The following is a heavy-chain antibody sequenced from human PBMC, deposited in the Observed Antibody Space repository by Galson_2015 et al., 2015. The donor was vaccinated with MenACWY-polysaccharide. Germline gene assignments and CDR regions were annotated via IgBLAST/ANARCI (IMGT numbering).Heavy chain of an antibody. V-gene: IGHV3-30*02. D-gene: IGHD6-13*01. Sequence: CAASGFTFSSYGMHWVRQAPGKGLEWVAFIRYDGSNKYYADSVKGRFTISRDNSKNTLYLQMNSLRAEDTAVYYCAKGGRAAAPPSLFDYWGQGTLVTVSS. CDR2: IRYDGSNK. J-gene: IGHJ4*02. CDR1: GFTFSSYG. CDR3: AKGGRAAAPPSLFDY.